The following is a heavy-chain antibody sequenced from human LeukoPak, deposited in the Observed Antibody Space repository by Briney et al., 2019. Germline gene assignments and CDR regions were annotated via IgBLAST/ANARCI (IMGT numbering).Heavy chain of an antibody. V-gene: IGHV2-70*04. CDR2: IDWDDDK. Sequence: SGPALVKPTQTLTLTCTFSGFSLSTSGMRVSWIRRPPGKALEWLARIDWDDDKFYSTSLKTRLTISKDTSKNQVVLTMTNMDPVDTATYYCARTPPDLWLRGGYFDYWGQGTLVTVSS. D-gene: IGHD5-18*01. CDR1: GFSLSTSGMR. CDR3: ARTPPDLWLRGGYFDY. J-gene: IGHJ4*02.